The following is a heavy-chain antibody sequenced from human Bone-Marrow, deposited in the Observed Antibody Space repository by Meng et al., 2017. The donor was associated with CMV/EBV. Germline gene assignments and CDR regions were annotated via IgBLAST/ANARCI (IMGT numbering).Heavy chain of an antibody. J-gene: IGHJ6*02. CDR2: INPNSGGT. V-gene: IGHV1-2*02. D-gene: IGHD4-17*01. CDR1: RYTFTDYY. CDR3: ARDGKVYGAKYYYYYGMDV. Sequence: ASVKVSCKASRYTFTDYYIHWVRQAPGQGLEWMGWINPNSGGTNYAQKFQGRVTMTRDTSISTAYMELSRLRSDDTAVYYCARDGKVYGAKYYYYYGMDVWGQGTTVTVS.